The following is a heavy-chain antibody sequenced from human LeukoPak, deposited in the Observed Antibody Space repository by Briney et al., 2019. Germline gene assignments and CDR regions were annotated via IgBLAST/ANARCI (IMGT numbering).Heavy chain of an antibody. J-gene: IGHJ4*02. CDR1: GFTFSSYG. CDR2: IWYDGSNE. V-gene: IGHV3-33*01. CDR3: ARARTFGGVIVIPYYFDY. Sequence: GRSLRLSCAASGFTFSSYGMHWVRQAPGKGLEWVALIWYDGSNEYHADSVKGRFTISRDNSKNTLYLQMNSLRAKDTAVYYCARARTFGGVIVIPYYFDYWGQGTLVTVSS. D-gene: IGHD3-16*02.